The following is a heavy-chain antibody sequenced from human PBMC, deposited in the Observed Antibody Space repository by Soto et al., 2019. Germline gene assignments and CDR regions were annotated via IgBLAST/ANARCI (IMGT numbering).Heavy chain of an antibody. Sequence: ASVKVSCKASGYTFTSYGISWVRQAPGQGLEWVGWTHTYNGNTNFAQKLQGRVTLTTDTSTNTAYMELRSLRSDDTAVYYCARDSDYIIAYWGQGTLVTVS. J-gene: IGHJ4*02. D-gene: IGHD4-17*01. V-gene: IGHV1-18*01. CDR2: THTYNGNT. CDR1: GYTFTSYG. CDR3: ARDSDYIIAY.